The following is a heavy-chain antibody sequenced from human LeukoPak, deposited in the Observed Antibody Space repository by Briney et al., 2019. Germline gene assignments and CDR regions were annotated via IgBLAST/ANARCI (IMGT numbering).Heavy chain of an antibody. V-gene: IGHV3-30-3*01. CDR1: GFTFSSYA. Sequence: GGSLRISCAASGFTFSSYAMHWVRQAPGKGLEWVAVISYDGSNKYYADSVKGRFTISRDNSKNTLYLQMNSLRAEDTAVYYCAGGYSAYYGMDVWGQGTTVTVSS. D-gene: IGHD3-22*01. CDR3: AGGYSAYYGMDV. J-gene: IGHJ6*02. CDR2: ISYDGSNK.